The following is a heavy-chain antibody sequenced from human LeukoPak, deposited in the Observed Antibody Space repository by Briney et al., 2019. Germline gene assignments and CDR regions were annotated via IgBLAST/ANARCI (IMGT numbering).Heavy chain of an antibody. D-gene: IGHD6-13*01. CDR2: IYPGDSDT. CDR1: GYNFSNYW. CDR3: ARRGSGSSWYVDY. Sequence: GESLKISCQGSGYNFSNYWIGWVRQMPGKGLEWMGIIYPGDSDTRYSPSFQGRVTISADKSISTAYLQWSSLKASDTAMYYCARRGSGSSWYVDYWGQGTLVTVSS. J-gene: IGHJ4*02. V-gene: IGHV5-51*01.